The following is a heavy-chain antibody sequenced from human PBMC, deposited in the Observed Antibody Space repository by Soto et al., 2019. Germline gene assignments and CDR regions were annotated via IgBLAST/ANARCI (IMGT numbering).Heavy chain of an antibody. V-gene: IGHV3-30*03. D-gene: IGHD4-17*01. CDR3: AGYGEHEYFQH. Sequence: LSCAASGFTFSSYGMHWVRQAPGKGLEWVAVISYDGSNKYYADSVKGRFTISRDNSKNTLYLQMNSLRAEDTAVYYCAGYGEHEYFQHWGQGTLVTVSS. J-gene: IGHJ1*01. CDR1: GFTFSSYG. CDR2: ISYDGSNK.